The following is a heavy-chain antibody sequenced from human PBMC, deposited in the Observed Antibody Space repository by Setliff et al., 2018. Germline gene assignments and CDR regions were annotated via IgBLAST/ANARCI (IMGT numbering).Heavy chain of an antibody. V-gene: IGHV4-4*07. CDR2: IYTSGST. CDR1: GGSISNYY. Sequence: SETLSLTGTVYGGSISNYYWSWIRQPAGKGLEWIGRIYTSGSTNYNPSLKSRVTMSVDTSKNQFSLKLSSVTAADTAVYYCARKGISALSGAFDMWGQGTMVTVS. J-gene: IGHJ3*02. D-gene: IGHD1-26*01. CDR3: ARKGISALSGAFDM.